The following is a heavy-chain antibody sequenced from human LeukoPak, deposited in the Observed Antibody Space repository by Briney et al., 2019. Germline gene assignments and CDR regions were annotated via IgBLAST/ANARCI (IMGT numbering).Heavy chain of an antibody. V-gene: IGHV4-61*10. CDR1: GGSISSGSYY. D-gene: IGHD6-13*01. Sequence: SQTLSLTCTVSGGSISSGSYYWSWIRQPAGKGLEWIGYIYYSGSTNYNPSLKSRVTISVDTSKNQFSLKLSSVTAADTAVYYCARDRGIAAAGTGAFDIWGQGTMVTVSS. CDR3: ARDRGIAAAGTGAFDI. J-gene: IGHJ3*02. CDR2: IYYSGST.